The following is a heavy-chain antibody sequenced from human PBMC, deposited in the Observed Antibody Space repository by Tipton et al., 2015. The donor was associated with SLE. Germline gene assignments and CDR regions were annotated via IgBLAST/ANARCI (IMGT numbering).Heavy chain of an antibody. V-gene: IGHV4-4*09. CDR3: ARRVRYYFDY. CDR2: IYTSGST. Sequence: TLSLTCTVSGGSISSYYWSWIRQPPGKGLEWIGYIYTSGSTNYNPSLKSRVTISVDTSKNQFSLKLSSVTAADTAVYYCARRVRYYFDYWGQGTLVTVSS. J-gene: IGHJ4*02. CDR1: GGSISSYY.